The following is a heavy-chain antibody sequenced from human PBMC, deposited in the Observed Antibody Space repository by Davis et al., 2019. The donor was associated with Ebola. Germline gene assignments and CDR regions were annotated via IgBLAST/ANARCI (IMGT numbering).Heavy chain of an antibody. CDR2: VSTYNGNT. CDR1: GYTFTSYA. V-gene: IGHV1-18*01. CDR3: ARETEELGIDY. J-gene: IGHJ4*02. D-gene: IGHD7-27*01. Sequence: ASVKVSCKASGYTFTSYAMHWVRQAPGQRLEWMGWVSTYNGNTDYAQKFQGRVTMTTDTSTTTAYMELRGLRSDDTAVYYCARETEELGIDYWGQGTLVTVSS.